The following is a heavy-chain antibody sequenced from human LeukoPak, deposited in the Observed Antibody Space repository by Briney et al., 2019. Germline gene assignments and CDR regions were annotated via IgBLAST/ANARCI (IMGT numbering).Heavy chain of an antibody. D-gene: IGHD1-26*01. CDR1: GYTFTSYY. CDR2: INPSGGST. CDR3: ARASGYFDY. J-gene: IGHJ4*02. V-gene: IGHV1-46*01. Sequence: ASVKVSCKASGYTFTSYYMHWVRQAPGQGLEWMGIINPSGGSTSYAQKFQGRVTMTRDLSTSLVYMELSSLRSDDQAVYYCARASGYFDYWGQGTLVTVSS.